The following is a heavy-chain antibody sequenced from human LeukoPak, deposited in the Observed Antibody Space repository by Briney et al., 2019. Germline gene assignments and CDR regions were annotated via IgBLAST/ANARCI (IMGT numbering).Heavy chain of an antibody. CDR3: ARVGDIDAFDI. D-gene: IGHD4-17*01. CDR2: ISRSGGTT. Sequence: ASVKVSCKASGYTFTSYAIHWVRQAPGKGLEYVSAISRSGGTTYYANSVKGRFTISRDNSKNTLFLQMGSLRAEDMAVYYCARVGDIDAFDIWGQGTTVTVSS. CDR1: GYTFTSYA. J-gene: IGHJ3*02. V-gene: IGHV3-64*01.